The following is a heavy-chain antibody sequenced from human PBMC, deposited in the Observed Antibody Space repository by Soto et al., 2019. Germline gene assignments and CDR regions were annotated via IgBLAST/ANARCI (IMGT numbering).Heavy chain of an antibody. V-gene: IGHV4-34*01. Sequence: QPPGEGVEWIGEINHRGSTNYNPSLKSRVTISVDTSKNQFSLQLSSVTAAGTAVYYCARKYSSVCFWDPAWYDPWGQGTLVTVSS. CDR3: ARKYSSVCFWDPAWYDP. D-gene: IGHD6-19*01. CDR2: INHRGST. J-gene: IGHJ5*02.